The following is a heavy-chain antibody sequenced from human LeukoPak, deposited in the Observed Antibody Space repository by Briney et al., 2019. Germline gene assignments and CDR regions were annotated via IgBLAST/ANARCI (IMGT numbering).Heavy chain of an antibody. CDR1: GGSISSSSYY. V-gene: IGHV4-39*01. J-gene: IGHJ5*02. D-gene: IGHD6-19*01. CDR3: ARQWLVPSGFDP. Sequence: PSGTLSLTCTVSGGSISSSSYYWGWIRQPPGKGLEWIGSIYYSGSTYYNPSLKSRVTISVDTSKNQFSLKLSSVTAADTAVYYCARQWLVPSGFDPWGQGTLVTVSS. CDR2: IYYSGST.